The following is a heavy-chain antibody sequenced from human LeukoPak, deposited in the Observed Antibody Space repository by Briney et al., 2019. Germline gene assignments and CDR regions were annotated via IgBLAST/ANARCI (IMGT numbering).Heavy chain of an antibody. V-gene: IGHV3-33*01. CDR2: IWYDGSNK. Sequence: GGSLRLSCAASGFTFSSYGMHWVRQAPGKGLEWVAVIWYDGSNKYYADSVKGRFTISRDNSKNTLYLQMNSLRAEDTAVYYCARDTEDTAMTIDHWGQGTLVTVSS. D-gene: IGHD5-18*01. J-gene: IGHJ4*02. CDR1: GFTFSSYG. CDR3: ARDTEDTAMTIDH.